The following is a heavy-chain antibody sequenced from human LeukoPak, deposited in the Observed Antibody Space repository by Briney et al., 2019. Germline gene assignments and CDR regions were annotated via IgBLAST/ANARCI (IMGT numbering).Heavy chain of an antibody. J-gene: IGHJ4*02. CDR3: AEGRNLGYSYGYDY. V-gene: IGHV3-23*01. CDR1: GFTVSSNY. CDR2: ISGSGGST. D-gene: IGHD5-18*01. Sequence: GGSLRPSCAASGFTVSSNYMSWVRQAPGKGLEWVSAISGSGGSTYYADSVKGRFTISRDNSKNTLYLQMNSLRAEDTAVYYCAEGRNLGYSYGYDYWGQGTLVTVSS.